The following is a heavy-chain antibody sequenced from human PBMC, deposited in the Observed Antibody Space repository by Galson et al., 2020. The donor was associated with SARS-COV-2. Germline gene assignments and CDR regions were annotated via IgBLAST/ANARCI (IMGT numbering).Heavy chain of an antibody. CDR3: ARVSMGSRWDED. Sequence: GESLKISCAASGFSVSSNYMSWVRQAPGKGLEWVSLIYSGGSAYYADSVKGRFTISRDNSKNTLSLQINSLRAEDTAVYYCARVSMGSRWDEDLGQGTLVTVSS. J-gene: IGHJ4*02. CDR2: IYSGGSA. V-gene: IGHV3-53*01. CDR1: GFSVSSNY. D-gene: IGHD6-13*01.